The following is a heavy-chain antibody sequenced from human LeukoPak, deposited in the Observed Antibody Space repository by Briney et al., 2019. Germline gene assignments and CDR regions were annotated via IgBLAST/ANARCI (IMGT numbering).Heavy chain of an antibody. CDR2: IYHSGST. J-gene: IGHJ4*02. V-gene: IGHV4-38-2*02. CDR1: GYSISSGYY. Sequence: SETLSLTCTVSGYSISSGYYWGWIRQPPGKGLEWIGSIYHSGSTYYNPSLKSRVTISVDTSKNQFSLKLSSVTAADTAVYYCARRSGWYLVDYWGQGTLVTVSS. CDR3: ARRSGWYLVDY. D-gene: IGHD6-19*01.